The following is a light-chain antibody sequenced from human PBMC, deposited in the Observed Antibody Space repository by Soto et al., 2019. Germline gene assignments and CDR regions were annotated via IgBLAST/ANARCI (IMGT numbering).Light chain of an antibody. Sequence: EIVLTQSPGTLSLSPGEIATLSCRASQSVSSSYLAWYQQKPGQAPRLLIYGASSRATGIPDRFSGSGSGTDFTLTSSRLEPEVFAVYYCQQYGSSPLYTFGQGTKLEIK. CDR1: QSVSSSY. CDR2: GAS. J-gene: IGKJ2*01. V-gene: IGKV3-20*01. CDR3: QQYGSSPLYT.